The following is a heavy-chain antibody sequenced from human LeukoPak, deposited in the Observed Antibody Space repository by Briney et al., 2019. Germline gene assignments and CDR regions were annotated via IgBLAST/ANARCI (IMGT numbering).Heavy chain of an antibody. V-gene: IGHV1-2*02. D-gene: IGHD1-26*01. J-gene: IGHJ1*01. CDR2: IKPSNGDT. CDR3: ASPPLSSAMYYAH. CDR1: GYNFSGHY. Sequence: ASVKVSCKASGYNFSGHYMHWVRQAPGQGPEWMGWIKPSNGDTKYAQNFQGRLTMTRDTSISTAYMELSSLRSDDTAVYYCASPPLSSAMYYAHWGQGTLVTVSS.